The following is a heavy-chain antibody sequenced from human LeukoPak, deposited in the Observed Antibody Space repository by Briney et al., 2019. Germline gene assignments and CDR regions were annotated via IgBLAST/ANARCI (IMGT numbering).Heavy chain of an antibody. CDR2: ISWNSGSI. CDR1: GFTFDDYA. J-gene: IGHJ3*02. D-gene: IGHD3-10*01. V-gene: IGHV3-9*01. Sequence: GGSLRLSCAASGFTFDDYAMHWVRQAPGKGPEWVSGISWNSGSIGYVDSVKGRFTISRDNAKNSLYLQMNSLRAEDTAVYYCARITMVRGVIADAFDIWGQGTMVTVSS. CDR3: ARITMVRGVIADAFDI.